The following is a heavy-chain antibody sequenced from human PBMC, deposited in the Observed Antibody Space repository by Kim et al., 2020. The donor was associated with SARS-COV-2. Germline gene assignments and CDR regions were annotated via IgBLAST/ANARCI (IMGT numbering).Heavy chain of an antibody. CDR3: ASRAATIAARPFYY. D-gene: IGHD6-6*01. CDR1: GFIFSSYE. CDR2: ISSSGSTI. V-gene: IGHV3-48*03. Sequence: GGSLRLSCAASGFIFSSYEMNWVRQAPGKGLEWVSYISSSGSTIHYADSVKGRFTISRDNAKNSLYLQMNSLRAEDTAVYYCASRAATIAARPFYYWGQGTLVTVSS. J-gene: IGHJ4*02.